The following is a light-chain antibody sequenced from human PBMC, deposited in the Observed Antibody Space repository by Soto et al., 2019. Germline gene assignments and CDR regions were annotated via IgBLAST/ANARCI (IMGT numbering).Light chain of an antibody. J-gene: IGKJ1*01. Sequence: EIVMTQSPATLSVSPGERATLSCRPSQSVNSRLAWYQQKPGQTPRLLIYDASTRATGIPTRFTGSGSGTEFILTITSRQSKDSAVYYCQEYNTWPWTFGQGTKVDI. CDR1: QSVNSR. CDR2: DAS. CDR3: QEYNTWPWT. V-gene: IGKV3-15*01.